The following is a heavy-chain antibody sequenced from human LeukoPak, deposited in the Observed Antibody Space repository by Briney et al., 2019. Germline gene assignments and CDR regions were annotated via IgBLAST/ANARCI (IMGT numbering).Heavy chain of an antibody. CDR3: ARGSLGLFYYYYYMDV. V-gene: IGHV1-8*02. CDR1: GYTFTGYY. Sequence: GASVKVSCKASGYTFTGYYMHWVRQAPGQGLEWMGWMNPNSGNTGYAQKFQGRVTMTRNTSISTAYMELSSLRSEDAAVYYCARGSLGLFYYYYYMDVWGKGTTVTISS. J-gene: IGHJ6*03. CDR2: MNPNSGNT. D-gene: IGHD3-16*01.